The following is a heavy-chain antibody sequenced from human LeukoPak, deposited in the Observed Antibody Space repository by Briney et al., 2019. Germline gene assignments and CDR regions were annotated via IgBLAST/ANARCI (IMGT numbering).Heavy chain of an antibody. J-gene: IGHJ5*02. CDR3: ARHGENQDIVVVPAAMTYNWFDP. V-gene: IGHV5-10-1*01. D-gene: IGHD2-2*01. Sequence: GESLKISCKGSGYSFTSYWISWVRQMPGKGLEWMGRIDPSDSYTNYSPSFQGHVTISADKSISIAYLQWSSLKASDTAMYYCARHGENQDIVVVPAAMTYNWFDPWGQGTLVTVSS. CDR2: IDPSDSYT. CDR1: GYSFTSYW.